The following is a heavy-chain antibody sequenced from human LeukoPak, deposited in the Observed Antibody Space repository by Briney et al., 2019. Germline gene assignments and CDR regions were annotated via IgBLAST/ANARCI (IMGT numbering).Heavy chain of an antibody. Sequence: GGSMRLSCAASGFTFSSYWMHWVRQAPGKGLVWVSRINSDGSSTSYADSVKGRFTISRDNAKNTLYLQMNSLRAEDTAVYYCARAPYYDFWSGCYTDAFDIWGQGTMVTVSS. CDR2: INSDGSST. D-gene: IGHD3-3*01. J-gene: IGHJ3*02. CDR3: ARAPYYDFWSGCYTDAFDI. CDR1: GFTFSSYW. V-gene: IGHV3-74*01.